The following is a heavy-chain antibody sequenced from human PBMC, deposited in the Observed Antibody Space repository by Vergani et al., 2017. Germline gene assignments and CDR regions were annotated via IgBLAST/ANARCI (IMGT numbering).Heavy chain of an antibody. Sequence: EVHLLESGGGLVQSGGSLRLSCAASGFTFSNSAVSWVRQAPGRGLAWVSSISGPGLNTYYADSVKGRFSISRDNSKNTWYLQMNSLSAEDTAVYYCAKNFHSRTWTNFLGAFDVWGQGTLVTVSS. CDR2: ISGPGLNT. CDR3: AKNFHSRTWTNFLGAFDV. V-gene: IGHV3-23*01. CDR1: GFTFSNSA. J-gene: IGHJ3*01. D-gene: IGHD3-3*01.